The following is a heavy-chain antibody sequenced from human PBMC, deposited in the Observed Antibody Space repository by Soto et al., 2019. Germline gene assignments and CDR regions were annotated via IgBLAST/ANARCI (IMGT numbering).Heavy chain of an antibody. Sequence: EVQLVESGGVVVQPGGSLRLSCAASGFTFDDYTMHWVRQAPGKGLEWVSLISWDGGSTYYADSVKGRFTISRDNSKNSLYLQMNSLRTEDTALYYCARGGSGSYYFDYWGQRTLVTVSS. D-gene: IGHD3-10*01. CDR2: ISWDGGST. V-gene: IGHV3-43*01. CDR1: GFTFDDYT. CDR3: ARGGSGSYYFDY. J-gene: IGHJ4*02.